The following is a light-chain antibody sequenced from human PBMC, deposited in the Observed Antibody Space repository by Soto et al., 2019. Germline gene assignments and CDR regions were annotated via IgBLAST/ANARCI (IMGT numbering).Light chain of an antibody. Sequence: QSVLTQPASLSGSPGQTITISCTGTSADIGSFNLVSWYQQFPREVPKLIIYESYKRPSGISTRFSGSMSDNTASLTVSGLQAEDEADYYCCCFAGSNTYIFGGGTKLTVL. CDR3: CCFAGSNTYI. CDR2: ESY. J-gene: IGLJ2*01. CDR1: SADIGSFNL. V-gene: IGLV2-23*01.